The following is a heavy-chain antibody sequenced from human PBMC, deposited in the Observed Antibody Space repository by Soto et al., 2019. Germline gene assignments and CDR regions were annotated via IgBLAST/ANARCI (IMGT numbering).Heavy chain of an antibody. Sequence: PSETLSLTCTVSGGSTSSTTYYWGWVRQSPGQGLEWIGNIFYNGITYYNPSLKSRVTISADTSENQFSLKVTSLTAADTAVYYCASRDPGTSVDYWGQGTLVTVSS. J-gene: IGHJ4*02. CDR1: GGSTSSTTYY. D-gene: IGHD1-7*01. CDR3: ASRDPGTSVDY. CDR2: IFYNGIT. V-gene: IGHV4-39*01.